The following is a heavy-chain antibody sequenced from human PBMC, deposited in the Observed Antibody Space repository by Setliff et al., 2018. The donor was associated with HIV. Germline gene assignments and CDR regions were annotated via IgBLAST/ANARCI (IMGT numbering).Heavy chain of an antibody. Sequence: SVKVSCKASGGTFRSSSISWVRQAPGQGLEWMGGIIPLFGSSNYAQKFQGRVTIIADESTSTAYMELSSLRSEDTAMYYCARGSGGSSSWYGGFDIWGQGTMVTV. CDR3: ARGSGGSSSWYGGFDI. CDR2: IIPLFGSS. CDR1: GGTFRSSS. D-gene: IGHD6-13*01. V-gene: IGHV1-69*13. J-gene: IGHJ3*02.